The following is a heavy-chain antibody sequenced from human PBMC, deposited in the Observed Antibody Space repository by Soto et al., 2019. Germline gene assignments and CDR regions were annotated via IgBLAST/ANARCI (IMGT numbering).Heavy chain of an antibody. D-gene: IGHD2-15*01. Sequence: EVQLVESGGGLVQPGGSLRLSCAASGFTFSSYEMNWVRQAPGKGLEWVSYISSSGSTIYYADSVKGRFTISRDNAKNSLYLKMNSLRAEDTAVYYCARERRYSLDDGMDVWGQGTTVTVSS. J-gene: IGHJ6*02. CDR1: GFTFSSYE. CDR2: ISSSGSTI. CDR3: ARERRYSLDDGMDV. V-gene: IGHV3-48*03.